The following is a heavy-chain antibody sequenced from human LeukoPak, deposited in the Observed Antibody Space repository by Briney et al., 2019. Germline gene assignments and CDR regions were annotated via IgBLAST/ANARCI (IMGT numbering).Heavy chain of an antibody. Sequence: ASVKVSCKASRYTFTSYDINWVRQATGQGLEWMGWMNPNSGNTGYAQKFQGRVTMTRNTSISTAYMELSSLRSEDTAVYYCARGYRYYDFWSGYNNDYWGQGTLVTVSS. V-gene: IGHV1-8*01. CDR3: ARGYRYYDFWSGYNNDY. CDR1: RYTFTSYD. CDR2: MNPNSGNT. D-gene: IGHD3-3*01. J-gene: IGHJ4*02.